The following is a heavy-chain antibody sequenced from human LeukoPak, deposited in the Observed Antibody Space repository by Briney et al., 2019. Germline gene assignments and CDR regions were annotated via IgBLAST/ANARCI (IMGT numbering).Heavy chain of an antibody. D-gene: IGHD2-15*01. CDR3: ARKDIVVVVAATAPNWFDP. V-gene: IGHV4-34*01. J-gene: IGHJ5*02. Sequence: SETLSLTCAVYGGSFSGYYWSWIRQPPGKGLEWIREINHSGSTNYNPSLKSRVTISVDTSKNQFSLKLSSVTAADTAVYYCARKDIVVVVAATAPNWFDPWGQGTLVTVSS. CDR1: GGSFSGYY. CDR2: INHSGST.